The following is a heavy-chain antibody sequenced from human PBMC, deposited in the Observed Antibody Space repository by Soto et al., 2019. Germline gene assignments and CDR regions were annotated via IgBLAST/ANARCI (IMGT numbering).Heavy chain of an antibody. CDR2: LYDVDGS. Sequence: DVQLVESGGGLIQPGESLRLSCAAFGLTISGKKYVAWVRQAPGKGLEWVSALYDVDGSFYADSVTGRFTTSSDSSKTTVYLQMNDLRPDDTAVYYCTTWHEREHAFDVWGQGTTVTISS. J-gene: IGHJ3*01. CDR3: TTWHEREHAFDV. CDR1: GLTISGKKY. D-gene: IGHD1-1*01. V-gene: IGHV3-53*01.